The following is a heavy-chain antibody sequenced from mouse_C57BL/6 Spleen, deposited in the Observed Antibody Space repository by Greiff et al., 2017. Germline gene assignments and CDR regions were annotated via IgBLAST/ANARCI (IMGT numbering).Heavy chain of an antibody. CDR2: IYPGSGST. CDR3: ARVVAPYYAMDY. J-gene: IGHJ4*01. D-gene: IGHD1-1*01. Sequence: VQLQQSGAELVKPGASVKMSCKASGYTFTSYWITWVKQRPGQGLEWIGDIYPGSGSTNYNEKFKSKATLTVDTSSSTAYMQLSSLTSEDSAVYYCARVVAPYYAMDYWGQGTSVTVSS. CDR1: GYTFTSYW. V-gene: IGHV1-55*01.